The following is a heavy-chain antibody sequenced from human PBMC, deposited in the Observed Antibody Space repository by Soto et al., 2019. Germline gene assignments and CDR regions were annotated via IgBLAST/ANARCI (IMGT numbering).Heavy chain of an antibody. CDR1: GFTFSTYG. J-gene: IGHJ5*02. Sequence: LSCAASGFTFSTYGMHWVRQAPGKGLEWVAVIWYDGSNKYYADSVKGRFTISRDNSKNTLYLQMNSLRAEDTAVYYCARDGLGYCSSTSCWDWFDPWGQGTLVTVPS. CDR3: ARDGLGYCSSTSCWDWFDP. D-gene: IGHD2-2*01. V-gene: IGHV3-33*01. CDR2: IWYDGSNK.